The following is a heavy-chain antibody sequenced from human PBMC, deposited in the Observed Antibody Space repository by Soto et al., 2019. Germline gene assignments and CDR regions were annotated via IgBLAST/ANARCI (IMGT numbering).Heavy chain of an antibody. J-gene: IGHJ6*02. V-gene: IGHV3-43*02. CDR1: GFTFDDYA. CDR2: ISGDGGST. D-gene: IGHD6-6*01. Sequence: GGSLRLSCAASGFTFDDYAMHWVRQAPGKGLEWVSLISGDGGSTYYADSVKGRFTISRDNSKNSLYLQMNSLRTEDTALYYCAKDIIAAPPNYYYGMDVWGQGTTVTVSS. CDR3: AKDIIAAPPNYYYGMDV.